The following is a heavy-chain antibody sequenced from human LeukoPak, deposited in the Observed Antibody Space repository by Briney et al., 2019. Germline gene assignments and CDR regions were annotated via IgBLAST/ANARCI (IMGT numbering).Heavy chain of an antibody. J-gene: IGHJ4*02. Sequence: PRASVKVSCKASGGTFSSYAISWVRQAPGQGLEWMGGIIPIFGTANYAQKFQGRVTITADEPTSTAYMELSSLRSEDTAVYYCARAGIAAAGTLDYWGQGTLVTVSS. CDR3: ARAGIAAAGTLDY. CDR1: GGTFSSYA. D-gene: IGHD6-13*01. CDR2: IIPIFGTA. V-gene: IGHV1-69*13.